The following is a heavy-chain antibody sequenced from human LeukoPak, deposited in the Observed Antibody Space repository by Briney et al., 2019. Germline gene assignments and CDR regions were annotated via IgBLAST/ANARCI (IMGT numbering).Heavy chain of an antibody. V-gene: IGHV3-48*03. CDR3: AELGITMIGGV. Sequence: GGSVRLSCAASGFTFSSYEMNWVRQAPGKGLEWVSYISSSGSTIYYADSVKGRYTISRDNAKNSLYLQMNSLRAEDTAVYYCAELGITMIGGVWGKGTTVTISS. CDR1: GFTFSSYE. D-gene: IGHD3-10*02. J-gene: IGHJ6*04. CDR2: ISSSGSTI.